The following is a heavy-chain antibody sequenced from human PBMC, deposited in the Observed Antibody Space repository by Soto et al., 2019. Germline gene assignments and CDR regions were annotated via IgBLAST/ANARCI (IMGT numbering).Heavy chain of an antibody. CDR1: GFTFSSYS. D-gene: IGHD3-22*01. CDR2: ISSSSSTI. J-gene: IGHJ3*02. Sequence: LRLSCAASGFTFSSYSMNWVRQAPGKGLEWVSYISSSSSTIYYADSVKGRFTISRDNAKNSLYLQMNSLRAEDTALYYCARNWDSTGYYPPDGFDIWGQGTMVTVSS. CDR3: ARNWDSTGYYPPDGFDI. V-gene: IGHV3-48*01.